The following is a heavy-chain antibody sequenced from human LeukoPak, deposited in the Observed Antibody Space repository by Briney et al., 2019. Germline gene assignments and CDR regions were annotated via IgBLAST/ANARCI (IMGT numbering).Heavy chain of an antibody. J-gene: IGHJ4*02. D-gene: IGHD3-10*01. CDR3: ARGRYGSGTYYNAYFDS. CDR1: GGSISDYY. V-gene: IGHV4-4*07. Sequence: SETLSLTCSVSGGSISDYYWSWIRQPAGKGLEWIGRIYTTGTTNYNPSLKSRITMSVDTSKNQFSLKLSSVTAAGTAVYYCARGRYGSGTYYNAYFDSWGQGTLVTVSS. CDR2: IYTTGTT.